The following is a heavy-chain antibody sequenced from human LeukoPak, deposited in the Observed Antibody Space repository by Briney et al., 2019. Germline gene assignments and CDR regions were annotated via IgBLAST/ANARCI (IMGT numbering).Heavy chain of an antibody. CDR2: IKQDGSEI. V-gene: IGHV3-7*01. D-gene: IGHD3-16*02. Sequence: PGGSLRLSCAASGFTFSSYWMTWVRQAPGKGLEWVAYIKQDGSEIYYADSVKGRFTISRDNANNSLYLQMNSLRAEDTALYYCARGVYQFDYWGQGTLVTVSS. CDR1: GFTFSSYW. J-gene: IGHJ4*02. CDR3: ARGVYQFDY.